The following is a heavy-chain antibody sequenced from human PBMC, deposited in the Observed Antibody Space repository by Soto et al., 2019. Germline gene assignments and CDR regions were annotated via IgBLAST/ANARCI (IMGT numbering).Heavy chain of an antibody. CDR2: ISYDGSNK. J-gene: IGHJ4*02. V-gene: IGHV3-30*18. CDR1: GFTFSSYG. CDR3: AKDTDSSGWYI. D-gene: IGHD6-19*01. Sequence: GGSLRLSCAASGFTFSSYGMHWVRQAPGKGLEWVAVISYDGSNKYYADSVKGRFTISRDNSKNTLYLQMNSLRAEDTAVYYWAKDTDSSGWYIWGQGTLVTVSS.